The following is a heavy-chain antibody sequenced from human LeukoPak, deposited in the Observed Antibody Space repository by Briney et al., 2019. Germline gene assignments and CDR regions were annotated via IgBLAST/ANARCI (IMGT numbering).Heavy chain of an antibody. Sequence: SGGSLRLSCAASRFTFSSYSMNWDRQAPGKGLEWVSSISSSSSYIYYADSVKGRFTISRDNAKNSLYLQMNSLRAEDTAVYYCARGYYYGSGSPSYWGQGTLVTVSS. CDR1: RFTFSSYS. J-gene: IGHJ4*02. D-gene: IGHD3-10*01. V-gene: IGHV3-21*01. CDR3: ARGYYYGSGSPSY. CDR2: ISSSSSYI.